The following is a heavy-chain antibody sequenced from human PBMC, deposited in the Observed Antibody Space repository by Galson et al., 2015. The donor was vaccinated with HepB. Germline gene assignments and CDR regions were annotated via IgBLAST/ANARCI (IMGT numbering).Heavy chain of an antibody. Sequence: ETLSLTCTVSGGFVSSGSYYWSWIRQPPGKGLEWIGYIYYSGSTNYNPSLKSRVTISVDTSKNQFSLKLSSVTAADTAAYYCAREEIAAAARFDPWGQGTLVTVSS. V-gene: IGHV4-61*01. CDR2: IYYSGST. CDR1: GGFVSSGSYY. J-gene: IGHJ5*02. CDR3: AREEIAAAARFDP. D-gene: IGHD6-13*01.